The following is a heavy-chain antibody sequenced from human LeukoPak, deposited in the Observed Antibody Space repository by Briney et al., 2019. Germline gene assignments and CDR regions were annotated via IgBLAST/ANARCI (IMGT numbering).Heavy chain of an antibody. D-gene: IGHD3-22*01. CDR2: IYHSGST. CDR3: ARAGPSPYDSSGSGGIFDI. CDR1: GYSISSGYY. Sequence: SETLSLTCTVSGYSISSGYYWGWIRQPPGQGLEWIGSIYHSGSTYYNPSLKSRVTISVDTSKNQFSLKLSSVTAADTAVYYCARAGPSPYDSSGSGGIFDIWGQGTMVTVSS. J-gene: IGHJ3*02. V-gene: IGHV4-38-2*02.